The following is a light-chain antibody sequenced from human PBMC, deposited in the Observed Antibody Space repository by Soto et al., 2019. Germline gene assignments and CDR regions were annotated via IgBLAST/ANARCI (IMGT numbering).Light chain of an antibody. V-gene: IGKV3-20*01. CDR1: QSVTNDY. J-gene: IGKJ5*01. Sequence: VLTQSPCTLSLSPGERATLSCRASQSVTNDYLAWYQHKPGQAPRLLIYGASSGATDIPDRFSGSGSGTDFTLTISRLEPEDFAVYYCQQYGASPITFGPGTRLEIK. CDR2: GAS. CDR3: QQYGASPIT.